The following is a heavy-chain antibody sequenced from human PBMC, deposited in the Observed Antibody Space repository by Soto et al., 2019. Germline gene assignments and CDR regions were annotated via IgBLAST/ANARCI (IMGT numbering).Heavy chain of an antibody. CDR2: IIPIFGTA. CDR3: ARDEYSSSSRSGSYFQH. CDR1: GGTFSSYA. V-gene: IGHV1-69*13. Sequence: AVKVSCKASGGTFSSYAISWVRQAPGQGLEWMGGIIPIFGTANYAQKFQGRVTITADESTTTAYMELSSLRSEDTAVYYCARDEYSSSSRSGSYFQHCCQRTLVTV. J-gene: IGHJ1*01. D-gene: IGHD6-6*01.